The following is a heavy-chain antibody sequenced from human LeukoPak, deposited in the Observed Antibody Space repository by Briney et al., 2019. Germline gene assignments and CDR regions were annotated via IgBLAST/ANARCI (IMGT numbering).Heavy chain of an antibody. J-gene: IGHJ4*02. CDR2: ISYDGSNK. D-gene: IGHD4-17*01. CDR1: GFTFSSYG. V-gene: IGHV3-30*18. CDR3: AKDLRDYGDTTVGY. Sequence: GGSLRLSCAASGFTFSSYGMHWVRQAPGKGLEWVAVISYDGSNKYYADSVKGRFTISRDNSKNTLYLQMNSLRAEDTAVYYCAKDLRDYGDTTVGYWGQGTLVTVSS.